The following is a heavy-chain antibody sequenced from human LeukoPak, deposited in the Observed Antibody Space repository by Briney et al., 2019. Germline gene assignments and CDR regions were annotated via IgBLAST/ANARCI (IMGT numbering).Heavy chain of an antibody. V-gene: IGHV4-34*01. D-gene: IGHD4-11*01. CDR3: TRVEETATTAAIIRKYSYYYYYMDV. CDR2: INHGGST. Sequence: SETLSLTCAVYGGSFSDSYWSWIRQPPGKGLEWIGEINHGGSTKFNPSLKSRVTISLDTSRNQFSLKVNSVTAADTAVYYCTRVEETATTAAIIRKYSYYYYYMDVWGKGNTVTVSS. CDR1: GGSFSDSY. J-gene: IGHJ6*03.